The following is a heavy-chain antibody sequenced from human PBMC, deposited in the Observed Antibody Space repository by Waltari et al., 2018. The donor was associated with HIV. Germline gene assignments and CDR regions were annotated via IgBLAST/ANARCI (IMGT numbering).Heavy chain of an antibody. CDR2: IRSKAYGGTT. Sequence: VPLVPSGAGLVHPGRSLSPYCTGFVLSFGDYAMTWSRQAPGKGLEWVGFIRSKAYGGTTGYAASVQGRFTISRDDSKSIAYLQMNSLKTEDTAVYYCTRMDSSGWYAHWGQGTLVTVSS. CDR1: VLSFGDYA. CDR3: TRMDSSGWYAH. J-gene: IGHJ5*02. V-gene: IGHV3-49*03. D-gene: IGHD6-19*01.